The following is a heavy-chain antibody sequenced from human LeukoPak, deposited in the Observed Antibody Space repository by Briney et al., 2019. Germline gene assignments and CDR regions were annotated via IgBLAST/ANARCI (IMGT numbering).Heavy chain of an antibody. J-gene: IGHJ4*02. V-gene: IGHV4-34*01. D-gene: IGHD3-10*01. CDR3: ARGPDYYGSGSYYKRKGYFDY. CDR2: INHSGST. Sequence: SETLSPTCAVYGGSFSGYYWSWIRQPPGKGLEWIGEINHSGSTNYNPSLKSRVTISVDTSKNQFSLKLSSVTAADTAVYYCARGPDYYGSGSYYKRKGYFDYWGQGTLVTVSS. CDR1: GGSFSGYY.